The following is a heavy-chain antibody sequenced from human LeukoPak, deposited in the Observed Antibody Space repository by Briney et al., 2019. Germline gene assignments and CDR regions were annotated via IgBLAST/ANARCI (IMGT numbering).Heavy chain of an antibody. D-gene: IGHD3-16*01. CDR2: INHSGST. CDR3: ARGGGRKGPIDY. Sequence: PSETLSLTCAVYGGSFSGYYWSWIRQSPGKGLEWIGEINHSGSTNYNPSLKSRVTISVDTSKNQFSLKLSSVTAADTAVYYCARGGGRKGPIDYWGQGTLVTVSS. CDR1: GGSFSGYY. J-gene: IGHJ4*02. V-gene: IGHV4-34*01.